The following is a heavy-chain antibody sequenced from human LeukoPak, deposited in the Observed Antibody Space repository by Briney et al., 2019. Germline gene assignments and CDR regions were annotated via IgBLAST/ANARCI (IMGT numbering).Heavy chain of an antibody. Sequence: SETLSLTCTVSGGSFSSGSYYWSWIRQPPGKGLEWIGYIYYSGSTNYNPSLKSRVTISVDTSKNQFSLKLSSATAADTAVYYCARAQRYCSGGSCYADAFDIWGQGTMVTVSS. CDR1: GGSFSSGSYY. V-gene: IGHV4-61*01. D-gene: IGHD2-15*01. CDR2: IYYSGST. CDR3: ARAQRYCSGGSCYADAFDI. J-gene: IGHJ3*02.